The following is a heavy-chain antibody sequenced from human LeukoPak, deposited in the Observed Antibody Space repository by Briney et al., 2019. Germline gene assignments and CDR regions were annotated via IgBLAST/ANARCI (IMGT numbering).Heavy chain of an antibody. CDR1: GGSISSSSYY. Sequence: SETLSLTCTVSGGSISSSSYYWGWIRQPPGKGLEWIGSIYYSGSTYYNPSLKSRVTISVDTSRNQFSLKLSSVTAADTAVYYCASLRFLEWLWDYWGQGTLVTVSS. CDR2: IYYSGST. D-gene: IGHD3-3*01. CDR3: ASLRFLEWLWDY. J-gene: IGHJ4*02. V-gene: IGHV4-39*01.